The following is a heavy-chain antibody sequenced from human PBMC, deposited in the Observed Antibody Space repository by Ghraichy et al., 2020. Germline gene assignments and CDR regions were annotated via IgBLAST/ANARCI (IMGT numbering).Heavy chain of an antibody. CDR3: VRSYKDGLRHFDY. CDR1: GFSFTDYW. Sequence: GGSLRLSCAASGFSFTDYWMHWVRQTPGRGLEWVSHLNIDGTTVNYADSVKGRFTISRDNAKNTMYLQMISLTVEDTAGYYCVRSYKDGLRHFDYWGQGTLVTVSS. D-gene: IGHD1-14*01. V-gene: IGHV3-74*01. J-gene: IGHJ4*02. CDR2: LNIDGTTV.